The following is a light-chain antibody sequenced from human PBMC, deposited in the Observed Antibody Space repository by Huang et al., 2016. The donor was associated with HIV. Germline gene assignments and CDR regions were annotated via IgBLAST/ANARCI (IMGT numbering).Light chain of an antibody. CDR2: DAS. Sequence: EIVLTQSPATLSLSPGERATLSCRASQSVRNYLAWYQQKPGQAPRRLIYDASNRATGTPARVSGSVSGTDFTLTISSLEPEDFAVYYCQQRSDWPPWTFGQGTKVEIK. J-gene: IGKJ1*01. CDR3: QQRSDWPPWT. V-gene: IGKV3-11*01. CDR1: QSVRNY.